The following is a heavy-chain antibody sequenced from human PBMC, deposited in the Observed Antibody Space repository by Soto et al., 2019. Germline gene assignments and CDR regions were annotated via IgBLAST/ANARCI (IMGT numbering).Heavy chain of an antibody. Sequence: VQLQESGPGLVKLAGTLSLTCAVSSGSISSSNWWCWVRQPPGKGLERIGEIYHSGSTNYNPSLKRRVTIPVDKAKYPFSRKLSSVTAADTAVDYVVRDKVVAATYNYSSYDTDVRGKGPTVTVS. CDR3: VRDKVVAATYNYSSYDTDV. CDR2: IYHSGST. V-gene: IGHV4-4*02. CDR1: SGSISSSNW. J-gene: IGHJ6*03. D-gene: IGHD2-15*01.